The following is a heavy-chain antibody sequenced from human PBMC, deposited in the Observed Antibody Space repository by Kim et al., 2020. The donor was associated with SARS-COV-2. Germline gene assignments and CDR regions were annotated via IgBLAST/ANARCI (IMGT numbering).Heavy chain of an antibody. CDR3: AAYDGGGSSLH. D-gene: IGHD3-10*01. Sequence: GGSLRLSCAASGFTFSQYGMCWVRQAPGKGLECVADIWLDGSNEKYPDSVKGRFTISRDKTKSMLYLQMNSLRAEDTATYYCAAYDGGGSSLHWGQGTPVTVAS. V-gene: IGHV3-33*07. CDR1: GFTFSQYG. CDR2: IWLDGSNE. J-gene: IGHJ4*02.